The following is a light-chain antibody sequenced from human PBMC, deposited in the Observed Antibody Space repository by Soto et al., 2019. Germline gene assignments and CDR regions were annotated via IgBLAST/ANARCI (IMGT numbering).Light chain of an antibody. V-gene: IGKV3-20*01. J-gene: IGKJ2*01. CDR1: QSVNSRN. CDR2: AAS. CDR3: RVFTRSPL. Sequence: EIVLTQSPGTLSLSPGERATLSCRASQSVNSRNLAWYQQKPGQTPRLLIYAASSRAAGIPDRFSGSGSGTDLDLTISRLEPDDFAVYYCRVFTRSPLFGQGTKLEIK.